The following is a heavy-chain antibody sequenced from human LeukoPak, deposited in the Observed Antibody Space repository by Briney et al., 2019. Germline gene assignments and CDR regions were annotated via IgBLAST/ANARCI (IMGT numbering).Heavy chain of an antibody. D-gene: IGHD6-13*01. V-gene: IGHV3-48*04. CDR3: IRIAAAGTKDYYGMDV. Sequence: PGRSLRLSCAASGFTFSSYSMNWVRQAPGKGLEWVSYISSSSSTIYYADSVKGRFAISRDNAKNSLYLQMNSLRAEDTAVYYCIRIAAAGTKDYYGMDVWGQGTTVTVSS. CDR1: GFTFSSYS. CDR2: ISSSSSTI. J-gene: IGHJ6*02.